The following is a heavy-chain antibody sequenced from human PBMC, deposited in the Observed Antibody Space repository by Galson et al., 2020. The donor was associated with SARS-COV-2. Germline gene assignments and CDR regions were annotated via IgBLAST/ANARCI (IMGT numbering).Heavy chain of an antibody. CDR2: ISYDGSNE. D-gene: IGHD2-15*01. CDR1: GFTFSSYG. V-gene: IGHV3-30*03. CDR3: ARDCSGGSCYWGY. J-gene: IGHJ4*02. Sequence: GGSLRLSCVASGFTFSSYGMYWVRQTPAKGLEWVADISYDGSNEDYADSVKGRFTISRDNAKNSLYLQMNSLRAEDTAVYYCARDCSGGSCYWGYWGQGTLVTVSS.